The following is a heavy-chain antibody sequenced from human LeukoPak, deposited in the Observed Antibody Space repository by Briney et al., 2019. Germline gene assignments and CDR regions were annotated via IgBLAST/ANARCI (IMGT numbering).Heavy chain of an antibody. CDR3: ARGDDSSGYTPQYFDY. CDR1: GFTFSTYW. V-gene: IGHV3-74*01. D-gene: IGHD3-22*01. J-gene: IGHJ4*02. Sequence: GGSLRLSCAASGFTFSTYWVHWVRQAPGKGLVWVSRINSDGSSTSYGDSVKGRFTISRDNAKNTLFLQVNSLRAEDTAVYYWARGDDSSGYTPQYFDYWGQGTLVTVSS. CDR2: INSDGSST.